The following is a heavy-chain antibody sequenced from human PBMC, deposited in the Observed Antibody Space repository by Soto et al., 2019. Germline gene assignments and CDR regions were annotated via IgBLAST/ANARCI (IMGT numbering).Heavy chain of an antibody. Sequence: GASVKVSCKASGYTFTSYGISWVRQAPGQGLEWMGWISAYNGSTNYAQKLQGRVTMTTDTSTSTAYMELRSLRSDDTAVYYCARYLGYCSGGSCYLWFDPWGQGTLVTAPQ. CDR3: ARYLGYCSGGSCYLWFDP. J-gene: IGHJ5*02. CDR2: ISAYNGST. D-gene: IGHD2-15*01. V-gene: IGHV1-18*01. CDR1: GYTFTSYG.